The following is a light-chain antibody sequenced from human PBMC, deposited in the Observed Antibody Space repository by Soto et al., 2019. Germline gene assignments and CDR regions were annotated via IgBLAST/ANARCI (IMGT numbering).Light chain of an antibody. V-gene: IGKV1-5*01. CDR2: DAS. CDR1: QSISSW. Sequence: DIQMTQSPSTLSASVGDRVTITCRASQSISSWLAWYQQKPGKAPNLLIYDASSLESGVPSRFSGSGSGTEFTLTISSLHPDDFATYYCQQYNSYSWTFGQGTKVDIK. CDR3: QQYNSYSWT. J-gene: IGKJ1*01.